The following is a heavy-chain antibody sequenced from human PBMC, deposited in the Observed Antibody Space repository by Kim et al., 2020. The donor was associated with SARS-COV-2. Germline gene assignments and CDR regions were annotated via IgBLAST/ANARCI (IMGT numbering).Heavy chain of an antibody. CDR3: ARDRRYYYYYGMDV. J-gene: IGHJ6*02. V-gene: IGHV1-69*13. CDR2: IIPIFGTA. Sequence: SVKVSCKASGGTFSSSAISWVRQAPGQGLEWMGGIIPIFGTANYAKKFQGRVTITADESTSTAYMELSSLRSEDTAVYYCARDRRYYYYYGMDVWGQGTTVTVSS. CDR1: GGTFSSSA.